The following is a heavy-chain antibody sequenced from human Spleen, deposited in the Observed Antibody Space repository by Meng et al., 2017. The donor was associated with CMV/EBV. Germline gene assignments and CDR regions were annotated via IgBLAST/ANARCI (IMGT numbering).Heavy chain of an antibody. CDR3: AKAFSSSWYREYYDY. CDR2: IWYDGSDK. CDR1: GFTFSSYG. Sequence: GGSLRLSCAASGFTFSSYGMHWVRQAPGKGLEWVAVIWYDGSDKYSADSVKGRFTISRDNSKNTLYLQMNSLRVEDTAVYYCAKAFSSSWYREYYDYWGQGTLVTVSS. D-gene: IGHD6-13*01. V-gene: IGHV3-33*06. J-gene: IGHJ4*02.